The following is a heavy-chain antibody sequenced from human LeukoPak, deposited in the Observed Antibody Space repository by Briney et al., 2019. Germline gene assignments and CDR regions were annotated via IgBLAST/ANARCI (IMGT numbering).Heavy chain of an antibody. CDR1: GGSINSHY. Sequence: SETLSLTCTVSGGSINSHYWSWIRQPPGKGPEWIGYIYYRGSTKYNPSLKSRVTMSVDTSKNQFSLKLTSVTAADTAVYYCARDPGFCTTATCYSAQNWFDPWGQGTLATVSS. D-gene: IGHD2-21*01. V-gene: IGHV4-59*11. CDR2: IYYRGST. J-gene: IGHJ5*02. CDR3: ARDPGFCTTATCYSAQNWFDP.